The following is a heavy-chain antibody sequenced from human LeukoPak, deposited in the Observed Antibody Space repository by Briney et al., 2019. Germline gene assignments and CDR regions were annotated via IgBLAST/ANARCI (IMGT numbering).Heavy chain of an antibody. V-gene: IGHV1-69*06. Sequence: SVKVSCKASGGTFSSYAISWVRQAPGQGLEWMGGIIPIFGTANYAQKFQGRVTITADKSTSTAYMELRSLRSDDTAVYYCARGAKDGYCSSTSCYGRGPFDYWGQGTLVTVSS. D-gene: IGHD2-2*03. CDR3: ARGAKDGYCSSTSCYGRGPFDY. CDR2: IIPIFGTA. J-gene: IGHJ4*02. CDR1: GGTFSSYA.